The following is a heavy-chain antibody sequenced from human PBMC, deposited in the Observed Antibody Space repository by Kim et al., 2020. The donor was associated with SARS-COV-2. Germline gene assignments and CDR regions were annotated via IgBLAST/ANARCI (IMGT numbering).Heavy chain of an antibody. V-gene: IGHV3-64D*09. D-gene: IGHD6-13*01. Sequence: GGSLRLSCSASGFTFSSYAMHWVRQAPGKGLEYVSAISSNGGSTYYADSVKGRFTISRDNSKNTLYLQMSSLRAEDTAVYYCVKDRMSSWYEPNWFDPWRQGTLVTVPP. J-gene: IGHJ5*02. CDR1: GFTFSSYA. CDR3: VKDRMSSWYEPNWFDP. CDR2: ISSNGGST.